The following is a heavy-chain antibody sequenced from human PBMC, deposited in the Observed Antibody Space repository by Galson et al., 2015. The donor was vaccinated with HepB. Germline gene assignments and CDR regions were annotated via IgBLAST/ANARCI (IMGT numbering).Heavy chain of an antibody. CDR3: AHSRIVGATLPFVY. CDR2: IYWDDDK. J-gene: IGHJ4*02. Sequence: PALVKPTQTLTLTCTFSGFSLSTSGVGVGWIRQPPGKALEWLALIYWDDDKRYSPSLKSRLTITKDTSKNQVVLTMTNMDPVDTATYYCAHSRIVGATLPFVYWGQGTLVTVSS. V-gene: IGHV2-5*02. D-gene: IGHD1-26*01. CDR1: GFSLSTSGVG.